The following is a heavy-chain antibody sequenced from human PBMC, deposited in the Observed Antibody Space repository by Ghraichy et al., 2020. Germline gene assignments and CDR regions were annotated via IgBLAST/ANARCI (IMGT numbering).Heavy chain of an antibody. CDR3: ARHNKKGESILWFGELLKYGMDV. D-gene: IGHD3-10*01. Sequence: SETLSLTCTVSGDSISSISYYWGWIRQPPGKGLEWIGTIYYSGNTYYNPSLKSRVTISVDTSKNQFSLKLTSVTAADTAVYCCARHNKKGESILWFGELLKYGMDVWGQGTTVTVSS. J-gene: IGHJ6*02. V-gene: IGHV4-39*01. CDR2: IYYSGNT. CDR1: GDSISSISYY.